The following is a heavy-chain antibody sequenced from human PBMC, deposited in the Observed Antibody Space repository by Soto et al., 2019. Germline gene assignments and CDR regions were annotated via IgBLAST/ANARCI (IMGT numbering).Heavy chain of an antibody. D-gene: IGHD3-10*01. J-gene: IGHJ6*03. Sequence: GGSLRLSCTASGFTFGDYAMSWVRQAPGKGLEWVGFIRSKAYGGTTEYAASVKGRFTISRDDSKSIAYLQMNSLKTEDTAVYYCTSNYYGSGSYYYMDVWGKGTTVTVSS. CDR2: IRSKAYGGTT. CDR3: TSNYYGSGSYYYMDV. V-gene: IGHV3-49*04. CDR1: GFTFGDYA.